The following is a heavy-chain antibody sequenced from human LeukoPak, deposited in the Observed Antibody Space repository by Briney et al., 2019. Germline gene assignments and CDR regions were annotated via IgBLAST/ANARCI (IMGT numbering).Heavy chain of an antibody. J-gene: IGHJ4*02. Sequence: ASVKVSCKASGYSFTSHDINWVRQATGQGLEWMGWINPNSGNTGYAQNFQGRVTITRNTSISTAYMELSSLRPEDTAVYYCARVRYRLAETYIDYWGQGTLVTVSS. CDR3: ARVRYRLAETYIDY. V-gene: IGHV1-8*01. CDR2: INPNSGNT. D-gene: IGHD3-16*01. CDR1: GYSFTSHD.